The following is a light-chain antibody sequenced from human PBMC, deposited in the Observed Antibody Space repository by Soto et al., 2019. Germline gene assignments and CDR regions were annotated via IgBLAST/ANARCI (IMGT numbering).Light chain of an antibody. CDR2: DSS. V-gene: IGKV3-11*01. CDR1: QSVANY. Sequence: EVVLTQSPATLSLSPGERATLSCRASQSVANYIAWYQKRPGQSPRLLIYDSSNRATGNPARFTGSGSGTDFTLTISSLEPEDFAVYYCQQRGSWPPLTFGGGTKVEIK. J-gene: IGKJ4*01. CDR3: QQRGSWPPLT.